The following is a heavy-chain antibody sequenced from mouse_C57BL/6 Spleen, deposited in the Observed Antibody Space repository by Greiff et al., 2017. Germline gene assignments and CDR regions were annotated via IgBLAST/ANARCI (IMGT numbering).Heavy chain of an antibody. CDR3: ARSLYGSSYWYFDV. CDR2: LRNKANGYTT. V-gene: IGHV7-3*01. Sequence: EVQGVESGGGLVQPGGSLSLSCAASGFTFTDYYMSWVRQPPGKALEWLGFLRNKANGYTTEYSASVKGRFTISRDNSQSILYLQMNALRAEDSATYYCARSLYGSSYWYFDVWGTGTTVTVSS. D-gene: IGHD1-1*01. J-gene: IGHJ1*03. CDR1: GFTFTDYY.